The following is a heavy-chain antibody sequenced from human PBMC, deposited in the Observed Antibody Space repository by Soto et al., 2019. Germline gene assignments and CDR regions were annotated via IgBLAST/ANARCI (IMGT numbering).Heavy chain of an antibody. D-gene: IGHD3-10*01. CDR3: ARGRTYYAT. J-gene: IGHJ4*02. CDR2: IYYSGST. CDR1: GCSISSGGCY. Sequence: PXETLSLPCSVSGCSISSGGCYWSWIRQHPGKGLEWIGYIYYSGSTYYNPSLKSRVTISVKTSKNQFSLKLSSVTAADTAVYYCARGRTYYATRGQEALVTSPQ. V-gene: IGHV4-31*03.